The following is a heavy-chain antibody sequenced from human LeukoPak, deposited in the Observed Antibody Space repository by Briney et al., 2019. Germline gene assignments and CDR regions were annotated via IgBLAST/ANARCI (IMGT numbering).Heavy chain of an antibody. Sequence: SVTVSCKASGGTFSSYAISWVRQAPGQGLEWMGGIIPIFGTANYAQKFQGRVTITADESTSTACMELSSLRSEDTAVYYCARARCSSTSCYSQYYGMDVWGKGTTVTVSS. V-gene: IGHV1-69*13. CDR1: GGTFSSYA. J-gene: IGHJ6*04. CDR3: ARARCSSTSCYSQYYGMDV. D-gene: IGHD2-2*01. CDR2: IIPIFGTA.